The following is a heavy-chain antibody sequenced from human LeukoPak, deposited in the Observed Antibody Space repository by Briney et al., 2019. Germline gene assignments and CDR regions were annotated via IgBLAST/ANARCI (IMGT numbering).Heavy chain of an antibody. CDR1: GGTFSSYA. J-gene: IGHJ4*02. Sequence: ASVKVSCKASGGTFSSYAISWVRQAPGQGLEWMGGIIPIFGTANYAQKFQGRVTITTDESTSTAYMELSSLRSEDTAVYYCRITMVREADYWGQGTLVTVSS. CDR2: IIPIFGTA. V-gene: IGHV1-69*05. D-gene: IGHD3-10*01. CDR3: RITMVREADY.